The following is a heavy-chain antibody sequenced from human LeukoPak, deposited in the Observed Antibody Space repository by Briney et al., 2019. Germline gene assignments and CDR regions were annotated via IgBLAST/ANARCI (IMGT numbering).Heavy chain of an antibody. V-gene: IGHV3-7*01. CDR3: AREISSWYRSEGRFDP. Sequence: QTGGSLRHSCAASGFTLSSYWMTWVRQAPGKGLEWVANIKQDGSEKYYVDSMRGRFTISRDNAKNSLYLQMNSLRAEDTAVYYCAREISSWYRSEGRFDPWGQGTLVTVSS. D-gene: IGHD6-13*01. CDR1: GFTLSSYW. CDR2: IKQDGSEK. J-gene: IGHJ5*02.